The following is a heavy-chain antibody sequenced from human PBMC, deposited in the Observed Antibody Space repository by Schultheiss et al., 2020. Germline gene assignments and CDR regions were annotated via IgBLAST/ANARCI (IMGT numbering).Heavy chain of an antibody. CDR3: TRYPVAGTPN. CDR1: GFTFSGSA. J-gene: IGHJ4*02. CDR2: IRSKANSYAT. Sequence: GGSLRLSCAASGFTFSGSAMHWVRQASGKGLEWVGRIRSKANSYATAYAASVKGRFTISRDDSKNTAYLQMNSLKTEDTAVYYCTRYPVAGTPNWGQGTLVTVSS. D-gene: IGHD6-19*01. V-gene: IGHV3-73*01.